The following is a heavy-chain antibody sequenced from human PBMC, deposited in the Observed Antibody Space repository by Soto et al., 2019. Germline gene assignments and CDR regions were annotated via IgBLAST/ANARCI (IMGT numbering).Heavy chain of an antibody. CDR3: AKGGITLVRGSFDY. CDR1: GFTFSIYS. V-gene: IGHV3-23*01. J-gene: IGHJ4*02. CDR2: ISGSGSNT. D-gene: IGHD3-10*01. Sequence: PGGSLRLSCAASGFTFSIYSMSWVRQAPGKGLEWVSAISGSGSNTYYIDSVKGRFTISRDRSKTTLFLQMNNLRAEDTAVYYCAKGGITLVRGSFDYWGQGALVTVSS.